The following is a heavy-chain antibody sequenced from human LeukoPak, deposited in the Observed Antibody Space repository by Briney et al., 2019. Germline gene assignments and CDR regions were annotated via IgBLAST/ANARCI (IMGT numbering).Heavy chain of an antibody. CDR1: GFTFSSYA. CDR2: ISSNGGST. J-gene: IGHJ1*01. CDR3: ARNDYSNNEYFQH. D-gene: IGHD4-11*01. V-gene: IGHV3-64D*09. Sequence: PGGSLRLSWSASGFTFSSYAVHWVRQAQGKGLESISAISSNGGSTHYTDSVKGRFTISRDNSKNTLSLQMSSLRPEDTAVYYCARNDYSNNEYFQHWGQGTLVTVSS.